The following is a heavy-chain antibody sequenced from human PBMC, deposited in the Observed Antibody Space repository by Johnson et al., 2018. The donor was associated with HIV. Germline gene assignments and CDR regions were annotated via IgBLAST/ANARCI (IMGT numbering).Heavy chain of an antibody. J-gene: IGHJ3*02. CDR3: ARAGRWSGDTFDI. Sequence: QVQLVESGGGVVQPGRSLRLSCAASGFTFSSFAIHWVRQAPGKGLEWVAVISYDGSDKYYPVSVKGRFTTSRENAKNSFYLQMNSLRAGDTAVYYCARAGRWSGDTFDIWGQGTMVTVSS. D-gene: IGHD3-10*01. V-gene: IGHV3-30*14. CDR2: ISYDGSDK. CDR1: GFTFSSFA.